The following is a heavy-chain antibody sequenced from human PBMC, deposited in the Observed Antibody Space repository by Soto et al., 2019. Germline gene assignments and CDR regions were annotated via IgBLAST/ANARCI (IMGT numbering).Heavy chain of an antibody. J-gene: IGHJ3*02. D-gene: IGHD5-18*01. CDR3: ARDRGTAMARLYAFDI. CDR2: IIPIFGTA. CDR1: GGTFSSYA. V-gene: IGHV1-69*12. Sequence: QVQLVQSGAEVKKPGSSVKVSCKASGGTFSSYAISWVRQAPGQGLEWMGGIIPIFGTANYAQKSQGRVTITADESTSTAYMELSSLRSEDTAVYYCARDRGTAMARLYAFDIWGQGTMVTVSS.